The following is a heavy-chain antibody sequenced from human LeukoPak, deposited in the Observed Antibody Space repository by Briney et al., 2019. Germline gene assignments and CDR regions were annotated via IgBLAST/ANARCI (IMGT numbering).Heavy chain of an antibody. CDR3: AKGGRTYYYYMDV. Sequence: GGTLRLSCAASGFTFSSYGMSWVRQAPGKGLEWVSAISGSGGSTYYADSVKGRFTISRDNSKNTLYLQMNSLRAEDTAVYYCAKGGRTYYYYMDVWGKGTTVTISS. CDR1: GFTFSSYG. J-gene: IGHJ6*03. D-gene: IGHD1-1*01. V-gene: IGHV3-23*01. CDR2: ISGSGGST.